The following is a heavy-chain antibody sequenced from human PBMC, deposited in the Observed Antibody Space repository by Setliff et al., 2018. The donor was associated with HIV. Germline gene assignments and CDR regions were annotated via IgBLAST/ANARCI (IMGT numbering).Heavy chain of an antibody. J-gene: IGHJ3*02. D-gene: IGHD2-21*01. Sequence: ASVKVSCKASGYSFTTHDINWVRQSPGQGLEWMGWMNPDSGNTFYAQTFKGRVTMTRDTSTNTAYMELSSLTSDAAAVYFCARGSMSMVMFILFSAFDIWRQGTLGTVSS. CDR1: GYSFTTHD. CDR3: ARGSMSMVMFILFSAFDI. V-gene: IGHV1-8*02. CDR2: MNPDSGNT.